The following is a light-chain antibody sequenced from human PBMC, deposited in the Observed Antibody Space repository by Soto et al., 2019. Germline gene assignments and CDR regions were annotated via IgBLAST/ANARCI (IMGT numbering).Light chain of an antibody. CDR1: QGISSA. CDR3: QQFHNYPLT. Sequence: AIQLTQSPSSLSASVGDRVTITCRASQGISSALAWYQQKPGKAPELLIYDVSSLQSGVPSRFSGSGSGTDFTLIISSLQPEDFATYYCQQFHNYPLTFGQGTKVEIK. V-gene: IGKV1D-13*01. J-gene: IGKJ1*01. CDR2: DVS.